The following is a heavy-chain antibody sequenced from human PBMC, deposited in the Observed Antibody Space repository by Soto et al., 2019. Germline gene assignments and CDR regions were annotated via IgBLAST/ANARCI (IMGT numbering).Heavy chain of an antibody. D-gene: IGHD5-12*01. CDR2: MNPNSGNT. Sequence: GASVKVSCKASGYTFTSYDINWVRQATGQGLEWMGWMNPNSGNTGYAQKFQGRVTMTRNTSISTAYMELSSLRSEDTAVYYCARGLWDGYTLDAASDIWGQGTMVTVSS. CDR1: GYTFTSYD. J-gene: IGHJ3*02. V-gene: IGHV1-8*01. CDR3: ARGLWDGYTLDAASDI.